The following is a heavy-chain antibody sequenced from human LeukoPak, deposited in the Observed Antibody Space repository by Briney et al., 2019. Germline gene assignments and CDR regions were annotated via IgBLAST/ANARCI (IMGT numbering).Heavy chain of an antibody. V-gene: IGHV3-21*01. D-gene: IGHD4-17*01. J-gene: IGHJ4*02. CDR3: ARYDYGDKGRYFDY. CDR2: ISGSSSYI. CDR1: GFTFSSYS. Sequence: PGGSLRLSCAASGFTFSSYSMNWVRQAPGKGLEWVSSISGSSSYIYYADSVKGRFTISRDNAKNSLYLQMNSLRAEDTAVYYCARYDYGDKGRYFDYWGQGTLVTVSS.